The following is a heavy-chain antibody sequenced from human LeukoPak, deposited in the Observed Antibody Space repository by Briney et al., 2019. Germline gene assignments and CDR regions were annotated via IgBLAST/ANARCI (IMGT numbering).Heavy chain of an antibody. CDR1: GFTFSSYA. CDR3: ARARNPLNYYDSSGTVAYFDY. Sequence: GGSLRLSCAASGFTFSSYAMSWVRQAPGKGLEWVSGINWNGGSTGYADSVKGRFTIPRDNAKNSLYLQMNSLRAEDTALYYCARARNPLNYYDSSGTVAYFDYWGQGTLVTVSS. D-gene: IGHD3-22*01. J-gene: IGHJ4*02. V-gene: IGHV3-20*04. CDR2: INWNGGST.